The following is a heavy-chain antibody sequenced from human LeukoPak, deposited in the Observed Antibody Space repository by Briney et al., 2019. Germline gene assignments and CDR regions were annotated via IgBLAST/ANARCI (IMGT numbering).Heavy chain of an antibody. CDR2: LRSDGKTK. V-gene: IGHV3-30*02. D-gene: IGHD1-1*01. CDR1: GFTRSSYG. J-gene: IGHJ4*02. CDR3: AKPSPGATTTGPSDY. Sequence: GGSLRLSCAASGFTRSSYGMHWVRQAPGRGLEWVAYLRSDGKTKYYGDSVKGRFTISRDNSKNMLYLQLDSLRPEDTAVYYCAKPSPGATTTGPSDYWGQGTRVTVSS.